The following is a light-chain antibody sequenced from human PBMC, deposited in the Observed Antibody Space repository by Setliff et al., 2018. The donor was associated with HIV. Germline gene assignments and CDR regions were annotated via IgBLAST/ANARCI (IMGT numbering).Light chain of an antibody. CDR1: NSDVGGYNH. CDR2: DVS. Sequence: LAQPASVSGSPGQSTTISCSGSNSDVGGYNHVSWYQQHPGKAPKVMIYDVSNRPLGVSNRFSGSKSDNTASLPISGLQAEDEADYFCSSYTHRNTYVFGTGTKATVL. CDR3: SSYTHRNTYV. V-gene: IGLV2-14*03. J-gene: IGLJ1*01.